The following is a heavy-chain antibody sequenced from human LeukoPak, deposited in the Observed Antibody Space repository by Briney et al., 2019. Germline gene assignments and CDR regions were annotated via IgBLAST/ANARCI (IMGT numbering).Heavy chain of an antibody. D-gene: IGHD1-26*01. CDR1: GYTFTSYY. CDR2: MNPNSGNT. V-gene: IGHV1-8*02. CDR3: ARAELPDAFDI. J-gene: IGHJ3*02. Sequence: ASVKVSCKASGYTFTSYYMHWVRQATGQGLEWMGWMNPNSGNTGYAQKFQGRVTMTRNTSISTAYMELSSLRSEDTAVYYCARAELPDAFDIWGQGTMVTVSS.